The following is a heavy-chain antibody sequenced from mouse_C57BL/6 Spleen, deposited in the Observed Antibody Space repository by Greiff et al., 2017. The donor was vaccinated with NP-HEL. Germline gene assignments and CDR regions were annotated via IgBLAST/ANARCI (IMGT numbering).Heavy chain of an antibody. CDR1: GYTFTSYW. V-gene: IGHV1-55*01. J-gene: IGHJ1*03. D-gene: IGHD2-3*01. CDR3: ARFRDYDGYYGDV. Sequence: QVQLKQPGAELVKPGASVKMSCKASGYTFTSYWITWVKQRPGQGLEWIGDIYPGSGSTNYNEKFKSKATLTVDTSSSTAYMQLSSLTSEDSAVYYCARFRDYDGYYGDVWGTGTTVTVSS. CDR2: IYPGSGST.